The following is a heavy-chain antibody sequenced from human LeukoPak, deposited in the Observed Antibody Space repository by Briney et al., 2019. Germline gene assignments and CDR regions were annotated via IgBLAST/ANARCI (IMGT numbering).Heavy chain of an antibody. J-gene: IGHJ4*02. V-gene: IGHV6-1*01. CDR3: ARRRRRELPWFGESRGSAPDTPFDY. Sequence: SQTLSLTCAISGDSVSRNSAAWNWIRQSPSRGLEWLGRTYYRSKWYNDYAVSVKSRITINPDTSKNQFSLQLNSVTPEDTAVYYCARRRRRELPWFGESRGSAPDTPFDYWGQGTLVTVSS. CDR2: TYYRSKWYN. CDR1: GDSVSRNSAA. D-gene: IGHD3-10*01.